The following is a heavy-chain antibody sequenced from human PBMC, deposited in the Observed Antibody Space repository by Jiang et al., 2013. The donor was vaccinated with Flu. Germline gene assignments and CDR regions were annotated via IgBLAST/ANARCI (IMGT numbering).Heavy chain of an antibody. J-gene: IGHJ5*02. CDR2: SMTVGXP. CDR3: ARGSVVVTAIDGWFDP. D-gene: IGHD2-21*02. Sequence: SWIRQPPGGAWSGLGTSMTVGXPYYHPSLKSRVTISIDTARNQFSLKLTSVTAADTAVYYCARGSVVVTAIDGWFDPWGQGTLVTVSS. V-gene: IGHV4-30-4*08.